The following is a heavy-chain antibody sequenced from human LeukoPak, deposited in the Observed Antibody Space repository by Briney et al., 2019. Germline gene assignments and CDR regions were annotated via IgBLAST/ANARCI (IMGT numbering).Heavy chain of an antibody. D-gene: IGHD6-13*01. V-gene: IGHV5-51*03. Sequence: GKSLKISCKGSGYSFSNYWIAWVRQIPGKGLEWMGIIYPGDSDARYSPSFQGQVTLSADKSINTAYLQWSSLKASDTAIYYCTRRDDSTWTFDYWGQGTLVTVSS. CDR3: TRRDDSTWTFDY. CDR2: IYPGDSDA. J-gene: IGHJ4*02. CDR1: GYSFSNYW.